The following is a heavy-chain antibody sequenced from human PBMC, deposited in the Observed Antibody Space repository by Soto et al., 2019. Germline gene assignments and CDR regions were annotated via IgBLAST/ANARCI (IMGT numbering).Heavy chain of an antibody. CDR2: MNPNSGNT. CDR1: GYTFTSYD. D-gene: IGHD2-2*01. V-gene: IGHV1-8*01. J-gene: IGHJ6*03. CDR3: ARCLIERRYCSSTSCPDYFYHFFMDV. Sequence: ASVKVSCKASGYTFTSYDINWVRQATGQGLEWMGWMNPNSGNTGYAQKFQGRVTMTRNTSISTAYMELSSLRSEDTAVYYCARCLIERRYCSSTSCPDYFYHFFMDVWGKGFTVTVSS.